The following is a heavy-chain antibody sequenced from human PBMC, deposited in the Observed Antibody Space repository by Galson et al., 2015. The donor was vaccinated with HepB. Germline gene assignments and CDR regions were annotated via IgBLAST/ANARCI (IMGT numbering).Heavy chain of an antibody. CDR3: ARDGTYDYVWGSYRYTQDAFDI. J-gene: IGHJ3*02. Sequence: SLRLSCAASGFTFSSYEMNWVRQAPGKGLEWVSYISSSGSTIYYADSVKGRFTISRDNAKNSLYLQMNSLRAEDTAVYYCARDGTYDYVWGSYRYTQDAFDIWGQGTMVTVSS. CDR2: ISSSGSTI. D-gene: IGHD3-16*02. CDR1: GFTFSSYE. V-gene: IGHV3-48*03.